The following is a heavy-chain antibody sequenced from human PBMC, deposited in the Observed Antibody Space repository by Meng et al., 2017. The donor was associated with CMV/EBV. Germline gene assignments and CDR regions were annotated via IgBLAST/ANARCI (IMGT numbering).Heavy chain of an antibody. V-gene: IGHV4-34*01. Sequence: SLTCAVYGGSLCGNSWSWIRRPPGKGLEWIGEINHSGSTNYNPSLKSRVTISVDTSKNQFSLKLSSVTAADTAVYYCARFGELEWFDPWGQGTLVTVSS. CDR1: GGSLCGNS. D-gene: IGHD3-10*01. CDR3: ARFGELEWFDP. CDR2: INHSGST. J-gene: IGHJ5*02.